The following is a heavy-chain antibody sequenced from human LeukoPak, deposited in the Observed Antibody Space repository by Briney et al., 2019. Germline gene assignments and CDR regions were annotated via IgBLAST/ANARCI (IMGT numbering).Heavy chain of an antibody. J-gene: IGHJ4*02. CDR2: IYYSGST. CDR1: GGSVSSGNYY. CDR3: AREGPQLGLDY. D-gene: IGHD1-1*01. Sequence: PSETLSLTCTVSGGSVSSGNYYWSWIRQPPGKGLEWIGYIYYSGSTNYNPSLKSRVTISVDTSKNQFSLKLSSVTAADTAVYYCAREGPQLGLDYWGQGTLVTVSS. V-gene: IGHV4-61*01.